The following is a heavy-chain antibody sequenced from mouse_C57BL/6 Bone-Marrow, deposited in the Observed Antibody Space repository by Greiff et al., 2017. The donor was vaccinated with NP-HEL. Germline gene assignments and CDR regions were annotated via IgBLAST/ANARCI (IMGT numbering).Heavy chain of an antibody. CDR2: IHPSDSDT. J-gene: IGHJ3*01. Sequence: QVQLQQPGAELVKPGASVKVSCKASGYTFTSYWMHWVKQRPGPGLEWIGRIHPSDSDTNYNQKFKGKATLTVDKSSSTAYMQLSSLTSEDSAVYYCALDSSGYVIAYWGQGTLVTVSA. CDR3: ALDSSGYVIAY. V-gene: IGHV1-74*01. D-gene: IGHD3-2*02. CDR1: GYTFTSYW.